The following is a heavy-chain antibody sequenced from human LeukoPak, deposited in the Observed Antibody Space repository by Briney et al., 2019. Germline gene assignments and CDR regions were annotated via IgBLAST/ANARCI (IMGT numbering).Heavy chain of an antibody. CDR3: AKDPDYDILTGTDC. CDR2: ISGSGGST. Sequence: PGGSLRLSCAASGFTFSSYAMSWVRQAPGKGLEWVSAISGSGGSTYYADSVKGRFTISRDNSKNTLYLQMNSLRAEDTAVYYCAKDPDYDILTGTDCWGQGTLVTVSS. D-gene: IGHD3-9*01. CDR1: GFTFSSYA. J-gene: IGHJ4*02. V-gene: IGHV3-23*01.